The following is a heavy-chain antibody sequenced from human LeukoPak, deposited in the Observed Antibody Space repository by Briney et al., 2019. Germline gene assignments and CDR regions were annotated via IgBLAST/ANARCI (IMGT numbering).Heavy chain of an antibody. V-gene: IGHV4-38-2*01. Sequence: SETLSLTCAVSGYSISSGYYWGWIRQPPGKGLEWIGSIYHSGSTYYNPSLKSRVTISVDTSKNQFSLRLSSVTAADAAVYYCARLDGSYRLGAFDIWGQGTMVTVSS. CDR3: ARLDGSYRLGAFDI. J-gene: IGHJ3*02. D-gene: IGHD1-26*01. CDR1: GYSISSGYY. CDR2: IYHSGST.